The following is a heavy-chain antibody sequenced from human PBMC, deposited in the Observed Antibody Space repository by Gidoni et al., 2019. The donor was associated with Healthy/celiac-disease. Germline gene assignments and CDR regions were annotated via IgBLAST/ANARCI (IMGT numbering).Heavy chain of an antibody. D-gene: IGHD5-18*01. J-gene: IGHJ4*02. CDR2: IIPILGIA. V-gene: IGHV1-69*04. CDR1: GGTFSSYA. Sequence: QVQLVQSGAEVKKPGSSVKVSCKASGGTFSSYAISWVRQAPGQGLEWMGRIIPILGIANYAQKFQGRVTITADKSTSTAYMELSSLRSEDTAVYYCARGEVDTAMYDKWGQGTLVTVSS. CDR3: ARGEVDTAMYDK.